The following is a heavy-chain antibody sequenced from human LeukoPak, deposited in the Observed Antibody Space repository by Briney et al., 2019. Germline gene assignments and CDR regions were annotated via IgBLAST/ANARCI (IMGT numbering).Heavy chain of an antibody. CDR2: IDNSGVST. V-gene: IGHV3-64*01. CDR3: ARWSNGMDV. CDR1: GSTFSSYA. J-gene: IGHJ6*02. D-gene: IGHD3-3*01. Sequence: PGGSLRLSCAASGSTFSSYAMHWVRQAPGKGLEYVSAIDNSGVSTYYANSVKGRFTISRDNSKNTLYLQMGSLRAEDMAVYHCARWSNGMDVWGQGTTVTVSS.